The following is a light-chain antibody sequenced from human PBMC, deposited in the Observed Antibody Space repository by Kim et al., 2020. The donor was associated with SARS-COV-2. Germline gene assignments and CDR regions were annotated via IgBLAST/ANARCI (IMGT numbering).Light chain of an antibody. CDR1: RAYHPRA. CDR3: QTWATGIHV. J-gene: IGLJ1*01. CDR2: LNSDGSP. V-gene: IGLV4-69*01. Sequence: SVTLTCTLRRAYHPRALAWHQQQPRKGPRFLMKLNSDGSPTKGDGNPDRFSGSSSGAERYLTISGLQSEDEADYYCQTWATGIHVFGSGTKVTVL.